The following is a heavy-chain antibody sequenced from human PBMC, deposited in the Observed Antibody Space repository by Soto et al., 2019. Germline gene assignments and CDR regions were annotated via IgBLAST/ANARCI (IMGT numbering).Heavy chain of an antibody. D-gene: IGHD6-6*01. CDR2: ISYDGSNK. Sequence: QVQLVESGGGVVQPGRSLRLSCAASGFTFSSYAMHWVRQAPGKGLEWVAVISYDGSNKYYADSVKGRFTISRDNSKNTLYLQMNSLRADDTAVYGCARDSFEFSSPFDYWGQGTLVTVSS. CDR3: ARDSFEFSSPFDY. J-gene: IGHJ4*02. CDR1: GFTFSSYA. V-gene: IGHV3-30-3*01.